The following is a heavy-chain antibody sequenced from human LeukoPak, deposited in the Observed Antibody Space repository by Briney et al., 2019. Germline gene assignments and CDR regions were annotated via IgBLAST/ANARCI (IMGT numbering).Heavy chain of an antibody. CDR1: GFTFTSYG. CDR3: AKDRSSSARED. J-gene: IGHJ4*02. Sequence: GASVKVSCKTSGFTFTSYGISWVRQAPGQGLEWVGWISGYNGNTNYARKFRGRLTMTIDTSTTTAYMELRSLRSDDTAVYYCAKDRSSSAREDWGQGTLVTVSS. V-gene: IGHV1-18*01. D-gene: IGHD6-13*01. CDR2: ISGYNGNT.